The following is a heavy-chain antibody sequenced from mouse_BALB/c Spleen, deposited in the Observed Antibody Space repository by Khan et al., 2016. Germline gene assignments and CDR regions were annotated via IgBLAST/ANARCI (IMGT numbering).Heavy chain of an antibody. Sequence: QVQLQQPGAELVRPGASVKLSCKASGHPFTTYWMNWFKQRPEQGLEWIGRIDPYDSETHYDQKFKDKAILTVDKSSSTAFMQLSSLTSEDSAGYYCARGSKVFDYWGQGTTLTGSS. J-gene: IGHJ2*01. V-gene: IGHV1-52*01. CDR1: GHPFTTYW. CDR3: ARGSKVFDY. CDR2: IDPYDSET.